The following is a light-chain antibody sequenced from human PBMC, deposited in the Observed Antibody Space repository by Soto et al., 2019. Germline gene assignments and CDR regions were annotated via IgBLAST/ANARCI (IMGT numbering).Light chain of an antibody. J-gene: IGLJ1*01. CDR2: ENN. Sequence: QSVLAQPPSVSTARGQKVIITCSGSSSNIGNNYVSWYQQLPGTAPKLLIYENNKRPSGIPDRFSGSKSGTSATLGITGLQTGDEADYYCGTWDSSLSVYVFGTGTKVTVL. CDR3: GTWDSSLSVYV. V-gene: IGLV1-51*02. CDR1: SSNIGNNY.